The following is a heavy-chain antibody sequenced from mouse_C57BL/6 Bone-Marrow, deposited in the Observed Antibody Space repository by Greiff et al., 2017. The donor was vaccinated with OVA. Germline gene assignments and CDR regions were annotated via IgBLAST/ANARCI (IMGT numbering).Heavy chain of an antibody. Sequence: VHLVESGAELARPGASVKLSCKASGYTFTSYGISWVKQRTGQGLEWIGEIYPRSGNTYYNEKFKGKATLTADKSSSTAYLELRSLTAEDSAVYVCARQGWFAYWGQGTLVTVSA. CDR3: ARQGWFAY. J-gene: IGHJ3*01. CDR2: IYPRSGNT. V-gene: IGHV1-81*01. CDR1: GYTFTSYG.